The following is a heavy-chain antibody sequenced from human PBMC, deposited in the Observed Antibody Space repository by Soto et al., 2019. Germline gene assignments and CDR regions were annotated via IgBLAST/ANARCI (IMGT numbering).Heavy chain of an antibody. V-gene: IGHV3-48*03. CDR2: ISSSGSTI. CDR3: ARTERYCSSTSYYGGAHY. Sequence: GGSLRLSCAASGFTFSSYEMNWVRQAPGKGLEWVSYISSSGSTIYYADSVKGRFTISRDNAKNSLYLQMNSLRAEDTAVYYCARTERYCSSTSYYGGAHYWDQGTLGTVSS. D-gene: IGHD2-2*01. CDR1: GFTFSSYE. J-gene: IGHJ4*02.